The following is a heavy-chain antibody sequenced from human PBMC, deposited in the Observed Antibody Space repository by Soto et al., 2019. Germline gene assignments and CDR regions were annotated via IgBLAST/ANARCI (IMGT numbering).Heavy chain of an antibody. Sequence: GESLRISCKRSGYSSTIYWIGCERKVPGKFPERAGIISPGDSDTRSRPSFQGQVTISADKSISTAYLQWSSLKASDTAMYYCARHGGYCSGGSCYPYYYYMDVWGKGTTVTVSS. CDR2: ISPGDSDT. J-gene: IGHJ6*03. CDR1: GYSSTIYW. V-gene: IGHV5-51*01. CDR3: ARHGGYCSGGSCYPYYYYMDV. D-gene: IGHD2-15*01.